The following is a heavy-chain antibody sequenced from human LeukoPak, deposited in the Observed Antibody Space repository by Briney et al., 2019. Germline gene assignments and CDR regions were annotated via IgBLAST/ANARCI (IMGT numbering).Heavy chain of an antibody. Sequence: SGGSLRLSCTASGFTFSTYAMTWVRQAPGKGLDWVSGIGASGADTYYADSAKGRFTVSRDNSKNTLYLQMSSLRADDTAVYFCAKRPRDTSGYYLGAFDDWGQGPTVTVSS. V-gene: IGHV3-23*01. CDR2: IGASGADT. CDR1: GFTFSTYA. J-gene: IGHJ3*01. CDR3: AKRPRDTSGYYLGAFDD. D-gene: IGHD3-22*01.